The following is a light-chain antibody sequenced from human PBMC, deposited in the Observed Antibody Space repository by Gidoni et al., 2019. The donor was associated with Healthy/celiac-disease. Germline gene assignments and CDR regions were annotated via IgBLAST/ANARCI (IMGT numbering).Light chain of an antibody. CDR3: QQYNNWPRT. J-gene: IGKJ1*01. CDR2: GAS. CDR1: QSVSSN. Sequence: ELVMTQSPATLSVSPGERATLSCRASQSVSSNLAWYQQKPGQAPRLLIYGASTRATGIPARLSGSGSGTEFTLTISSLQYEDFAVYYCQQYNNWPRTFGQGTKVEIK. V-gene: IGKV3-15*01.